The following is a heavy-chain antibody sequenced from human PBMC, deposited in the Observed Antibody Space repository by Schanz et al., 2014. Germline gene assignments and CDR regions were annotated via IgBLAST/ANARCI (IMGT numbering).Heavy chain of an antibody. V-gene: IGHV4-34*01. CDR3: ARVVLGGDAFDI. Sequence: QVQLQQWGAGLTKPSETLSLSCAVYGGSFSAYYWSWIRQPPGKGLEWIGEIKHSGSTNYNPSLKSRVTISEDRSKKQFSLKLNSVTAADTAVYYCARVVLGGDAFDIWGQGTMVTVSS. CDR1: GGSFSAYY. J-gene: IGHJ3*02. D-gene: IGHD3-10*01. CDR2: IKHSGST.